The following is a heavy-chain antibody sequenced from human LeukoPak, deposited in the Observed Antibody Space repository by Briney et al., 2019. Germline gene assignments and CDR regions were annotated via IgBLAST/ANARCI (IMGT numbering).Heavy chain of an antibody. CDR3: ARDLMSNSFDSDY. V-gene: IGHV1-2*02. CDR1: GGTFSSYA. CDR2: INPNSGGT. D-gene: IGHD4-23*01. J-gene: IGHJ4*02. Sequence: ASVKVSCKASGGTFSSYAISWVRQAPGQGLEWMGWINPNSGGTNYAQKFQGRVTMTRDTSISTAYMELSRLRSDDTAVYYCARDLMSNSFDSDYWGQGTLVTVSS.